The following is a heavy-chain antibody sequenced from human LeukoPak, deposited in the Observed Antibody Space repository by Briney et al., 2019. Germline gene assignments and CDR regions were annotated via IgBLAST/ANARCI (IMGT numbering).Heavy chain of an antibody. J-gene: IGHJ4*02. V-gene: IGHV4-59*01. CDR1: GASISNYY. CDR2: IYHTGST. Sequence: SETLSLTCTVSGASISNYYWNWIRQPPGKGLEWIGYIYHTGSTSYNPSLKSRVIMSVETSQNQFSLKVRSVTAADTAVYYCAREDSGYDYSPFYYWGQGILVTVSS. CDR3: AREDSGYDYSPFYY. D-gene: IGHD5-12*01.